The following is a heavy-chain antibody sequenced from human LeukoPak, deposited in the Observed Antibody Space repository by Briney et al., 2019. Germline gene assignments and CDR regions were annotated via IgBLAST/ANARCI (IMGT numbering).Heavy chain of an antibody. V-gene: IGHV1-69*06. Sequence: ASVKVSCKASGGTFSSYAISWVRQAPGQGLEWMGGIIPIFGTANYAQKFQGRVTITADKSTSTAYMELSSLRSEDTAVYYCARVTCSGGSCYELGAFDIWGQGTMVTVSS. CDR1: GGTFSSYA. CDR2: IIPIFGTA. D-gene: IGHD2-15*01. J-gene: IGHJ3*02. CDR3: ARVTCSGGSCYELGAFDI.